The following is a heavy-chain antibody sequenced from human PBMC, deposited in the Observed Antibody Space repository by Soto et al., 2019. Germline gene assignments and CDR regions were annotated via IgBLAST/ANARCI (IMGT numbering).Heavy chain of an antibody. D-gene: IGHD2-21*02. CDR3: ARGGHIVVVTAIPPWCDP. Sequence: QVQLVQSGAEVKKPGSSVKVSCKASGGTFSSYAISWVRHAPGQGLSWMGGVIPIFGTANYAQKFQGRVTITADESTRTPYMQLSSLRSENTAVYYCARGGHIVVVTAIPPWCDPWGQGTLVTVCS. CDR1: GGTFSSYA. V-gene: IGHV1-69*01. J-gene: IGHJ5*02. CDR2: VIPIFGTA.